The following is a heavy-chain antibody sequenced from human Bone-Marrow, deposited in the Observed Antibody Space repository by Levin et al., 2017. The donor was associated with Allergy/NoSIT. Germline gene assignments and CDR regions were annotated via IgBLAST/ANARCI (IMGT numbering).Heavy chain of an antibody. CDR2: IYYREGT. J-gene: IGHJ4*02. CDR1: IDSFNTYY. D-gene: IGHD3/OR15-3a*01. V-gene: IGHV4-59*01. CDR3: ARRTGYFGPIDY. Sequence: SETLSLTCTVSIDSFNTYYWSWIRQPPGKGLEWIGDIYYREGTNYNPSLKSRVTISIDTFKNQFSLKLNSVTAADTAVYFCARRTGYFGPIDYWGQGALVTVSS.